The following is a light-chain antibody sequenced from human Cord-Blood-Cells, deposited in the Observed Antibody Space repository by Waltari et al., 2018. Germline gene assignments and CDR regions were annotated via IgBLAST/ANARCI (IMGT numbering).Light chain of an antibody. CDR1: SSNIGAGYD. J-gene: IGLJ2*01. CDR3: QSYDSSLSVV. V-gene: IGLV1-40*01. Sequence: GQRVTISCTGSSSNIGAGYDVHWYQQLPGTAPKLLIYGNSNRPSGVPDRFSGSKSGTSASLAITGLQAEDEADYYCQSYDSSLSVVFGGGTKLTVL. CDR2: GNS.